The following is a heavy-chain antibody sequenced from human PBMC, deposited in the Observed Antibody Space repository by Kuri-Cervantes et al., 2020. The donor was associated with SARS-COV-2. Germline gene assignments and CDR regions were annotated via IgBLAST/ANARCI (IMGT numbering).Heavy chain of an antibody. CDR3: ARAGRWELLLGRLAYFDY. Sequence: GGSLRLSCAASGFTFSSYAMNWVRQAPGKGLEWVAVISYDGSNKYYADTVKGRFTISRDNSKNTLYLQMNSLRAEDTAVYYCARAGRWELLLGRLAYFDYWGQGTLVTVSS. CDR1: GFTFSSYA. J-gene: IGHJ4*02. CDR2: ISYDGSNK. D-gene: IGHD1-26*01. V-gene: IGHV3-30-3*01.